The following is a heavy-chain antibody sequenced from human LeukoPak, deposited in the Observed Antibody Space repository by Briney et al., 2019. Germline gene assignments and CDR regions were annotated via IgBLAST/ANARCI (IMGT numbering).Heavy chain of an antibody. V-gene: IGHV6-1*01. CDR3: ARHGGARWLLLGSFRVARNDALDI. D-gene: IGHD3-22*01. CDR2: TYYRSRWFY. CDR1: GDSVSSNIAA. J-gene: IGHJ3*02. Sequence: SQTLSLTCVISGDSVSSNIAAWTWIRQSPSRGLEWLGRTYYRSRWFYEYAVSVKGRITINLDTSKNQLSLEMNSVTAADTAVYYCARHGGARWLLLGSFRVARNDALDIWGQGTMVTVSS.